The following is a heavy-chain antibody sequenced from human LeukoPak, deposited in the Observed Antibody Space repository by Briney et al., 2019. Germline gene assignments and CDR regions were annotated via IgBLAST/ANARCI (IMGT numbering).Heavy chain of an antibody. Sequence: SETLSLTCAVYGGSFSGYYWSWIRQPPGKGLEWIGEINHSGSTNYNPSFKSRGTITVETSTNKFSLKLSTVTAADTTVYYCARVMGQPLDYFDYWGQGTLVTV. V-gene: IGHV4-34*01. D-gene: IGHD3-10*01. CDR1: GGSFSGYY. CDR3: ARVMGQPLDYFDY. J-gene: IGHJ4*02. CDR2: INHSGST.